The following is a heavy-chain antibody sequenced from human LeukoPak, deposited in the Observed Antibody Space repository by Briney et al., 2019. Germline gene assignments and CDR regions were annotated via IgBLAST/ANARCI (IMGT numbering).Heavy chain of an antibody. CDR3: ARDRYDSYPMDV. CDR2: IYDSGST. D-gene: IGHD3-3*01. V-gene: IGHV4-39*02. CDR1: GGSIRSSYYY. Sequence: SETLSLTCTVSGGSIRSSYYYWGWIRQPPGKGLEWIGSIYDSGSTYYNPSLKSRVTISVDTSKNQFSLKLNSVTAADTAVYYCARDRYDSYPMDVWGQGTTVTVSS. J-gene: IGHJ6*02.